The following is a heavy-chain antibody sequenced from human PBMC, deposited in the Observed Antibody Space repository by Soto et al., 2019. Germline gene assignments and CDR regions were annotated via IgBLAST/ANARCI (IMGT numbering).Heavy chain of an antibody. CDR2: TYYRSKWYN. CDR3: ARVVGSGSYSYYYYYMDV. J-gene: IGHJ6*03. V-gene: IGHV6-1*01. Sequence: SQTLSLTRAISGDSVSSNSAAWNWIRQSPSRGLEWLGRTYYRSKWYNDYAVSVKSRITINPDTSKNQFSLQLNSVTPEDTAVYYCARVVGSGSYSYYYYYMDVWGKGTTVTVSS. CDR1: GDSVSSNSAA. D-gene: IGHD3-10*01.